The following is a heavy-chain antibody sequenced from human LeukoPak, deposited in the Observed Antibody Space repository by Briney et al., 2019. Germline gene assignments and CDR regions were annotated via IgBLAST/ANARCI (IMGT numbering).Heavy chain of an antibody. Sequence: PSETLSLTCAVYGGSFSGYYWSWIRQPPGKGLEWIGEINHSGSTNYNPSLKSRVTISVDTSKNQFSLKLSSVTAADTAVYYCARSIFGSAIVVVPAQKDYYGMDVWGQGTTVTVSS. CDR1: GGSFSGYY. D-gene: IGHD2-2*01. CDR2: INHSGST. J-gene: IGHJ6*02. V-gene: IGHV4-34*01. CDR3: ARSIFGSAIVVVPAQKDYYGMDV.